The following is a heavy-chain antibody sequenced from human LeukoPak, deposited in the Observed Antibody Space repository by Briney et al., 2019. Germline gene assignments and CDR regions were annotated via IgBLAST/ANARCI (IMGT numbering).Heavy chain of an antibody. V-gene: IGHV1-18*01. J-gene: IGHJ6*02. CDR2: ISAYNGNT. CDR1: GYTFTSYG. Sequence: ASVKVSCKASGYTFTSYGISWVRQAPGQGLEWMGWISAYNGNTNYAQKLQVRVTMTTDTSTSTAYMELRSLRSDDTAVYYCARDLGYCSSTSCLFVVPSAYYYYGMDVWGQGTTVTVSS. D-gene: IGHD2-2*01. CDR3: ARDLGYCSSTSCLFVVPSAYYYYGMDV.